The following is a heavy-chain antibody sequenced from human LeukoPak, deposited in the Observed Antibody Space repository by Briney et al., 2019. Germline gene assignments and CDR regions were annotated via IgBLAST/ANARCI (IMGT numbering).Heavy chain of an antibody. Sequence: SETLSLTCTVSGGSISSSSYYWSWIRQPPGKGLEWIGYIYYSGSTNYNPSLKSRVTISVDTSKNQFSLKLSSVTAADTAVYYCARVGRRYYDSSGYYVYYFDYWGQGTLVTVSS. D-gene: IGHD3-22*01. V-gene: IGHV4-61*01. CDR1: GGSISSSSYY. CDR3: ARVGRRYYDSSGYYVYYFDY. CDR2: IYYSGST. J-gene: IGHJ4*02.